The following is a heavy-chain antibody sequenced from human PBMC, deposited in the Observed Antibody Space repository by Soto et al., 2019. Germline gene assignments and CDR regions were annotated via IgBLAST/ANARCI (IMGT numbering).Heavy chain of an antibody. CDR3: ARSVAP. D-gene: IGHD2-21*01. J-gene: IGHJ5*02. Sequence: QVQLQESGPGLVKPSQTLSLTCTVSGGSISSGGYYWNWIRQHPGKGLEWLGYIYYSGSTYYNPSLKRRVSMSVDTSKNQFSLKVSCVTAADTAVYYCARSVAPWGQGTLVTVSS. CDR2: IYYSGST. CDR1: GGSISSGGYY. V-gene: IGHV4-31*03.